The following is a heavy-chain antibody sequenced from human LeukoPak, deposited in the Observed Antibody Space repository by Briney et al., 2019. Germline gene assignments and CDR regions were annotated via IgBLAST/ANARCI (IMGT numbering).Heavy chain of an antibody. Sequence: SETLSLTCTVSGGSISSYYWSWIRQPPGKGLEWIGSIYYSGSTYYNPSLKSRVTISVDTSKNQFSLKLSSVTAADTAVYYCARGPPSGHDDSSGYYVPACFDYWGQGTLVTVSS. CDR1: GGSISSYY. CDR3: ARGPPSGHDDSSGYYVPACFDY. CDR2: IYYSGST. V-gene: IGHV4-39*07. J-gene: IGHJ4*02. D-gene: IGHD3-22*01.